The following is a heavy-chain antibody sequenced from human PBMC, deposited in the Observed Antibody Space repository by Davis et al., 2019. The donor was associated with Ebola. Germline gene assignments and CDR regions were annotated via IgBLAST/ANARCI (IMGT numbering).Heavy chain of an antibody. V-gene: IGHV5-10-1*01. J-gene: IGHJ4*02. CDR2: IDPSDSYT. CDR3: ARSEALYGNFDF. D-gene: IGHD1-1*01. Sequence: GESLKISCKGSGYSFSNYWISWVRQMPGKGLEWMGRIDPSDSYTDYSPSFQGHVTISADKSISTAYLQWSSLKASDTAMYYCARSEALYGNFDFWGQGNLVTVSS. CDR1: GYSFSNYW.